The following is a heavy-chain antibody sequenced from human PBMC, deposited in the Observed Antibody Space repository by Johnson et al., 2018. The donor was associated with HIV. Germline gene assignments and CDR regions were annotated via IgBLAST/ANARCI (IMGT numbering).Heavy chain of an antibody. J-gene: IGHJ3*02. CDR3: ARELTSGSSMAFDI. Sequence: VQLVESGGGLVKPGGSLRLSCAASGFSVSNYYMSWVRQAPGKGLEWVSVLFSDGTPYYADSVKGRFTISRDNAKNSLYLQMHSLRAEDTALYYCARELTSGSSMAFDIWGQGTMVTVSS. CDR2: LFSDGTP. V-gene: IGHV3-66*01. CDR1: GFSVSNYY. D-gene: IGHD1-26*01.